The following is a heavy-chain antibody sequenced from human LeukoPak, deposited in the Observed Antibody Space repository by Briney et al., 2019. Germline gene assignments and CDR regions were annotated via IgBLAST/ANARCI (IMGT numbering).Heavy chain of an antibody. Sequence: ASVKVSCKASGYTFTSYDINWVRQATGQGREGMGWMNPNSGNTGYAQKFQGRVTITRNTYISKAYLELSSLRSEDTAVYYCARDVGYDYVWGSSGWFDPWGQGTLVTVSS. CDR2: MNPNSGNT. CDR1: GYTFTSYD. CDR3: ARDVGYDYVWGSSGWFDP. V-gene: IGHV1-8*03. J-gene: IGHJ5*02. D-gene: IGHD3-16*01.